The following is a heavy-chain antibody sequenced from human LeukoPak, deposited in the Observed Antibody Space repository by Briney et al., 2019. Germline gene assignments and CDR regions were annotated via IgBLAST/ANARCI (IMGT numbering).Heavy chain of an antibody. J-gene: IGHJ4*02. Sequence: SETLSLTCAVYGGSFSGYYWSWIRQPPGKGLEWIGEINHSGSTNYNPSLKSRVTITVDTSKNQFSLKLSSVTAADTAVYYCARFKAVAGTPLKYYFDYWGQGTLVTVSS. CDR1: GGSFSGYY. CDR3: ARFKAVAGTPLKYYFDY. V-gene: IGHV4-34*01. D-gene: IGHD6-19*01. CDR2: INHSGST.